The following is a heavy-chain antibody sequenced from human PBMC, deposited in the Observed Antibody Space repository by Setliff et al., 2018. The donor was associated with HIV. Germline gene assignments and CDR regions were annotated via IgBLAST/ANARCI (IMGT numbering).Heavy chain of an antibody. J-gene: IGHJ3*02. V-gene: IGHV1-18*01. Sequence: ASVKVSCKASGYTFTTYGISWVRQAPGQGLEWMGWINPYNGNTKYAQKLQGRVTMTTDTSTSTAYMELRSLRSDDTAVYYCARDLANFWSGYYWGGAFDIWGQGTMVTVS. D-gene: IGHD3-3*01. CDR3: ARDLANFWSGYYWGGAFDI. CDR2: INPYNGNT. CDR1: GYTFTTYG.